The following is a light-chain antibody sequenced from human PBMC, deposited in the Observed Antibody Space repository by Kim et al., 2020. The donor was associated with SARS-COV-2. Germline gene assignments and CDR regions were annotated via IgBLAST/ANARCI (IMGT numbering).Light chain of an antibody. Sequence: SASVGDTVTITCRASQTIYTYLIWYQQKAGRAPKLLIYSTSTLQSGVPSRFRGSGSGTDFTLTISSLQPEDFATYYCQQSYTAPVFGQGTKVDIK. CDR3: QQSYTAPV. V-gene: IGKV1-39*01. J-gene: IGKJ1*01. CDR2: STS. CDR1: QTIYTY.